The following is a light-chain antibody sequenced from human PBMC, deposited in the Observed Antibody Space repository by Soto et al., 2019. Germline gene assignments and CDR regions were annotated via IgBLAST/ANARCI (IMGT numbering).Light chain of an antibody. CDR3: AAWDDSLNVV. CDR2: SNN. CDR1: SSNIGSNT. V-gene: IGLV1-44*01. Sequence: QSVLTQPPSASGTPGQRVTISCAGSSSNIGSNTVNWYQQLPGTAPKLLIYSNNQRPSGVPDRFSGSKSGTSASLAISGLQSEDEADYYCAAWDDSLNVVFGTGTKLTV. J-gene: IGLJ1*01.